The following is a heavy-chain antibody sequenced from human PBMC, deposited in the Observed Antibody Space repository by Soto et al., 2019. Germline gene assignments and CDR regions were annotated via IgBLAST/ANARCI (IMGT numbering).Heavy chain of an antibody. CDR1: GYTFTSYD. CDR3: ARGVDAGVDV. CDR2: MSPNSGAT. D-gene: IGHD1-1*01. J-gene: IGHJ6*02. Sequence: QVQLVQSGAEVTKPGASVKVSCKASGYTFTSYDINWVRQATGQGLEWMGWMSPNSGATGYAQKFQGRVTMTRDTSISTVYMELSNLRSEDTAIYYCARGVDAGVDVWGQGSPVTVSS. V-gene: IGHV1-8*01.